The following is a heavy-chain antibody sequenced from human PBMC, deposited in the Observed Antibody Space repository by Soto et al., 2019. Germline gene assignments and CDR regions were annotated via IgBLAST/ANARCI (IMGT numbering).Heavy chain of an antibody. D-gene: IGHD6-13*01. Sequence: QVQLVESGGGVVQPGRSLRLSCAASGFTFSSYVMHWVRQAPGKGLEWVAVISYDGSNKYYADSVKGRFTISRDNSKNTLNLQMNRLRAEDTAVYYCSKDANSAAACPEYFQHWGQGTLVTVSS. CDR1: GFTFSSYV. CDR2: ISYDGSNK. J-gene: IGHJ1*01. V-gene: IGHV3-30*18. CDR3: SKDANSAAACPEYFQH.